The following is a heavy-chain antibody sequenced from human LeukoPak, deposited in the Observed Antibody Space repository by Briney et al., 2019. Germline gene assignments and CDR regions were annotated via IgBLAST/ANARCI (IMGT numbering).Heavy chain of an antibody. CDR1: GGSISSSSYY. Sequence: SETLSLTCTVSGGSISSSSYYWGWIRQPPGKGLEWIGSIYYSGSTYYNPSLKSRVTISVDTSKNQFSLKLSSVTAADTAVYYCARQIAADNFDYWGQGTLVTVSS. V-gene: IGHV4-39*01. CDR3: ARQIAADNFDY. CDR2: IYYSGST. D-gene: IGHD6-25*01. J-gene: IGHJ4*02.